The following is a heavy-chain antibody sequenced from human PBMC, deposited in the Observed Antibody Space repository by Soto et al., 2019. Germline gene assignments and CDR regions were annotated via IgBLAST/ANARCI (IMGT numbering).Heavy chain of an antibody. V-gene: IGHV3-21*01. CDR1: GFTFSSYS. J-gene: IGHJ6*02. Sequence: GASVKVSCATSGFTFSSYSMNWFREAPGMGLEWVSSISSSSRYIYYADSVRGRFTISRDNAKNSLYLQINSLRAEDTAVYYCARDRLVAATSAPPYCYYGMGVWGQGTTVTVSS. CDR3: ARDRLVAATSAPPYCYYGMGV. CDR2: ISSSSRYI. D-gene: IGHD2-15*01.